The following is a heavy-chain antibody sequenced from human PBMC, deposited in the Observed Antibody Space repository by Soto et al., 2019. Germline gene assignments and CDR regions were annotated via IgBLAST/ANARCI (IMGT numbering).Heavy chain of an antibody. J-gene: IGHJ3*02. CDR3: ARDRSDDKVWGSYSLGHGAFDI. Sequence: GASVKVSCKASGYTITRYYMHWVRQAPGQGLEWMGIINPSGGSTGYAQKFQGRATMSRDTSTSTVYMELSSLRSEDTAVYYCARDRSDDKVWGSYSLGHGAFDIWGQGTMVTVSS. CDR1: GYTITRYY. D-gene: IGHD3-16*01. CDR2: INPSGGST. V-gene: IGHV1-46*01.